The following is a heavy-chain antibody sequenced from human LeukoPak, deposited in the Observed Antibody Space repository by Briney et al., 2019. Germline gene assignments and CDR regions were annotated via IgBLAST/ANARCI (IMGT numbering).Heavy chain of an antibody. CDR2: INPSGGST. V-gene: IGHV1-46*01. J-gene: IGHJ5*02. CDR3: ARAGYCSGGSCYQNANWFDP. CDR1: GYTFTSYY. Sequence: ASVKVSCKASGYTFTSYYMHWARQAPGQGLEWMGIINPSGGSTSYAQKFQGRVTMTRDMSTSTVYMELSSLRSEDTAVYYCARAGYCSGGSCYQNANWFDPWGQGTLVTVSS. D-gene: IGHD2-15*01.